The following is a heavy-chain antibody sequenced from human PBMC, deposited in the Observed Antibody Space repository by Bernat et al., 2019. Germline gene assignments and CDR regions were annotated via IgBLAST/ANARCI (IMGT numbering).Heavy chain of an antibody. CDR3: AKDHVLLWFGELLFYFDY. J-gene: IGHJ4*02. CDR2: ISGSGGST. V-gene: IGHV3-23*01. D-gene: IGHD3-10*01. Sequence: VQLQQWGAGLLKPSETLSLTCAVYGGSFSGYYWSWIRQPPGKGLEWVSAISGSGGSTYYADSVKGRFTISRDNSKNTLYLQMNSLRAEDTAVYYCAKDHVLLWFGELLFYFDYWGQGTLVTVSS. CDR1: GGSFSGYY.